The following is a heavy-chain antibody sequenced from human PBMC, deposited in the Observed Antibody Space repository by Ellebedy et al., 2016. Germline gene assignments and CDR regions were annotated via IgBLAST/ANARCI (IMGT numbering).Heavy chain of an antibody. CDR3: ARDVGSSSSSEVWFDP. J-gene: IGHJ5*02. CDR1: GYTFTGYY. Sequence: ASVKVSXXASGYTFTGYYMHWVRQAPGQGLEWMGWINPNSGGTNYAQKFQGRVTMTRDTSISTAYMELSRLRSDDTAVYYCARDVGSSSSSEVWFDPWGQGTLVTVSS. CDR2: INPNSGGT. D-gene: IGHD6-6*01. V-gene: IGHV1-2*02.